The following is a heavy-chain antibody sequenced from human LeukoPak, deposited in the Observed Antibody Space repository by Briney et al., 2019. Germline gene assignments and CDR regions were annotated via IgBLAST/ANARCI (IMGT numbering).Heavy chain of an antibody. D-gene: IGHD6-19*01. J-gene: IGHJ4*02. V-gene: IGHV3-74*01. CDR1: GFTFSNYW. CDR3: ARGSSGSYGIDY. CDR2: INIDGTST. Sequence: GGSLRLSCAASGFTFSNYWMHWVRQVPGKGLVCVSRINIDGTSTSYADSVKGRFTISRDNAKNALYLQMNSLRAEDTAVYYCARGSSGSYGIDYWGQGALVNVSS.